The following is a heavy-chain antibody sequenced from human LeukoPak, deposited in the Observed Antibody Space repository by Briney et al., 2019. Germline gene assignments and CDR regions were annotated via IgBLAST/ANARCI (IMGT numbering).Heavy chain of an antibody. Sequence: SGTLSLTCAVSGGSISSSNWWSWVRQPPGKGLEWIGEIYHSGSTNYNPSLKSRVTISVDESKNQFSLKLSSVTAADTAVYYCARDPVAGGLLMDDAFDIWGQGTMVTVSS. CDR3: ARDPVAGGLLMDDAFDI. CDR1: GGSISSSNW. J-gene: IGHJ3*02. CDR2: IYHSGST. V-gene: IGHV4-4*02. D-gene: IGHD3-22*01.